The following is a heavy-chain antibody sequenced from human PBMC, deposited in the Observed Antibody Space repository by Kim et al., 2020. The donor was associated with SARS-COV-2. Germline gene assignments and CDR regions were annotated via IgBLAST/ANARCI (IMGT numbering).Heavy chain of an antibody. D-gene: IGHD2-8*01. CDR3: ARDSAPSHCTNGVCQSYTDPDY. V-gene: IGHV3-21*01. J-gene: IGHJ4*02. CDR2: ISSSSSYI. Sequence: GGSLRLSCAASGFTFSSYSMNWVRQAPGKGLEWVSSISSSSSYIYYADSVKGRFTISRDNAKNSLYLQMNSLRAEDTAVYYCARDSAPSHCTNGVCQSYTDPDYWGQGTLVTVSS. CDR1: GFTFSSYS.